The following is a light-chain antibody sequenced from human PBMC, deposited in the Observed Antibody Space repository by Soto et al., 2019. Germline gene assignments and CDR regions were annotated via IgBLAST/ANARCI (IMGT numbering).Light chain of an antibody. J-gene: IGLJ2*01. Sequence: QPASVSGSPGQSITISCTGTSSDVGSYNLVSWYQQHPGKAPKLMIYEVSKRPSGVSNRFSGSKSGNTASLTISGLQAEDEADYYCCSYAGSSTLRVVFGGGTKLTVL. V-gene: IGLV2-23*02. CDR1: SSDVGSYNL. CDR2: EVS. CDR3: CSYAGSSTLRVV.